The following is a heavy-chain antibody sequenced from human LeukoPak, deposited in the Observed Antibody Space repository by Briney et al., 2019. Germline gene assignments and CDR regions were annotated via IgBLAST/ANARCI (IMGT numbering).Heavy chain of an antibody. CDR1: GFTFSSHS. CDR3: VREQARGGSFDY. D-gene: IGHD2-15*01. Sequence: PGGSLRLPCVVSGFTFSSHSVNWVRQAPGKGLEWVLSITTSNYIFYADSVKGRFTISRDNAKNSLYLQMNGLRAEDTAVYYCVREQARGGSFDYWGQGTLVTVSS. V-gene: IGHV3-21*01. CDR2: ITTSNYI. J-gene: IGHJ4*02.